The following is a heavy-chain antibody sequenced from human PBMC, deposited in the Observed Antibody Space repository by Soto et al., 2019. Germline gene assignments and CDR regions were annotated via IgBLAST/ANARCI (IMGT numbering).Heavy chain of an antibody. Sequence: QVQLVESGGGVVQPGRSLRLSCAASGFTFSSYGMHWVRQAPGKGLEWVAVISYDGSNKYYADSVKGRFTISRDNSKNTLYLQMNSLRAEDTAVYYCAKDTCRFTVTTASCYFDYWGQGTLVTVSS. CDR3: AKDTCRFTVTTASCYFDY. J-gene: IGHJ4*02. V-gene: IGHV3-30*18. CDR2: ISYDGSNK. D-gene: IGHD4-17*01. CDR1: GFTFSSYG.